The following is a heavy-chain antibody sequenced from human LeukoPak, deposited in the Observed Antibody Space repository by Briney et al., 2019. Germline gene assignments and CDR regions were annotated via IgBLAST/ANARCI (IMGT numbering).Heavy chain of an antibody. CDR2: INPNSGGT. J-gene: IGHJ4*02. V-gene: IGHV1-2*02. CDR3: ARVTRTTNALYY. Sequence: ASVKVSCKASGYTFTSYSMHWVRQAPGQGLEWMGWINPNSGGTNYAQKFQGRVTMTRDTSISTAYMELSRLRSDDTAVYYCARVTRTTNALYYWCQGTLVTVSS. D-gene: IGHD2-8*01. CDR1: GYTFTSYS.